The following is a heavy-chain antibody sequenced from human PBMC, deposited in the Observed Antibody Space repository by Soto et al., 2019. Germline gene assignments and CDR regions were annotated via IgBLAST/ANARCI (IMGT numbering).Heavy chain of an antibody. J-gene: IGHJ6*02. D-gene: IGHD3-22*01. Sequence: QVQLVQSGAEVKKPGSSVKVSCKASGGTFSSYAISWVRQAPGQGLEWMGGIIPIFGTANYAQKFQGRVTITADKSTSTAHMELSSLRSEDTAVYYCARGTPTTGLDYYDSSGYCFGPDSERYYYYGMDVWGQGTTVTVSS. CDR2: IIPIFGTA. CDR3: ARGTPTTGLDYYDSSGYCFGPDSERYYYYGMDV. CDR1: GGTFSSYA. V-gene: IGHV1-69*06.